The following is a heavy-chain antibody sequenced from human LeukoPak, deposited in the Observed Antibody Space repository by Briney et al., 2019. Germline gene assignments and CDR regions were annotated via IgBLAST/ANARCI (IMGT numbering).Heavy chain of an antibody. CDR1: AGSINSDTYY. Sequence: SETLSLTCTVSAGSINSDTYYWGWIRQPPGKGLEWIGSIYYTGNTYYNASLNSRVTISVDTSKNQFSLKLSSVTAADTAAYYCARSRIAIVGPLDYWGQGPLVTVSS. D-gene: IGHD6-13*01. V-gene: IGHV4-39*01. J-gene: IGHJ4*02. CDR2: IYYTGNT. CDR3: ARSRIAIVGPLDY.